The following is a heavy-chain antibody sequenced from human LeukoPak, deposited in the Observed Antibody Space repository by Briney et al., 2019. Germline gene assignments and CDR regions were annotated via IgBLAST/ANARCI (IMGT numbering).Heavy chain of an antibody. CDR2: ISGSGGST. CDR1: GFTFSSYA. CDR3: AKVRRDYDILTGTLNGLHLDP. D-gene: IGHD3-9*01. J-gene: IGHJ5*02. V-gene: IGHV3-23*01. Sequence: GGSLRLSCAASGFTFSSYAMSRVRQAPGKGLEWVSAISGSGGSTYYADSVKGRFTISRDNSKNTLYLQMNSLRAEDTAVYYCAKVRRDYDILTGTLNGLHLDPWGQGTLVTVSS.